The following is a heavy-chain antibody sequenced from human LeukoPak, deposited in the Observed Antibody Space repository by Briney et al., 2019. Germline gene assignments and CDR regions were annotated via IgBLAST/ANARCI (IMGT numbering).Heavy chain of an antibody. CDR1: GFTLSNYA. Sequence: PGGSLRLSCEASGFTLSNYAITWVRQAPGKGLGWVSSISGSGDNTYYANSVKGRFTISKDNSKNTLQMNSLRAEDSAVYVCGITISGSAGVGAFWGQGTLVTVSS. CDR2: ISGSGDNT. J-gene: IGHJ4*02. V-gene: IGHV3-23*01. CDR3: GITISGSAGVGAF. D-gene: IGHD3-10*01.